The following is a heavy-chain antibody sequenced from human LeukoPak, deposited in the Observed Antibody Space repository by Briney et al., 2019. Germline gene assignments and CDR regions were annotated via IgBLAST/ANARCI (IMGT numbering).Heavy chain of an antibody. CDR2: IYHSGST. CDR3: AKNTTDRFFDY. J-gene: IGHJ4*02. CDR1: GSSIRSDYY. D-gene: IGHD4-17*01. V-gene: IGHV4-38-2*01. Sequence: SETLSLTCAVSGSSIRSDYYWGWFRQPPGKGLEWIGSIYHSGSTSYNPSLKSRVTISVDTSQNQFSLNLNSVTAADTAVYYCAKNTTDRFFDYWGQGTLVPVPS.